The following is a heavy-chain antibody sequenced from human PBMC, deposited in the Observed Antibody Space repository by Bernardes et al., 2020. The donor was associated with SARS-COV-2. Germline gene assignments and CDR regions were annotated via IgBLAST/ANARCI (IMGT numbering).Heavy chain of an antibody. CDR2: ISSSSSYI. Sequence: GGSRRLSCAAFGFTFHTYTMTWVRKSPGKGLEWVSSISSSSSYIYYADSVQGRFTISRDNAKKSLYLQMNSLRAEDTAFYYCARYDYDDYSDNWGQGTLVTVSS. J-gene: IGHJ4*02. V-gene: IGHV3-21*01. CDR3: ARYDYDDYSDN. CDR1: GFTFHTYT. D-gene: IGHD4-17*01.